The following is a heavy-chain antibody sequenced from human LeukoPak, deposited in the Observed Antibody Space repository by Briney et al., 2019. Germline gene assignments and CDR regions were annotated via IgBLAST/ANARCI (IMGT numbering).Heavy chain of an antibody. CDR1: GFTFSSYW. V-gene: IGHV3-7*01. CDR3: ARSRYSSDQGTNRRYYFDY. D-gene: IGHD6-19*01. CDR2: IKHDGSEK. J-gene: IGHJ4*02. Sequence: GGSLRLSCAASGFTFSSYWMSWVRQAPGKGLESVANIKHDGSEKYYVDSVKGRFTISRDNAKNSLYLQMNSLRAEDTAVYYCARSRYSSDQGTNRRYYFDYWGQGTLVTVSS.